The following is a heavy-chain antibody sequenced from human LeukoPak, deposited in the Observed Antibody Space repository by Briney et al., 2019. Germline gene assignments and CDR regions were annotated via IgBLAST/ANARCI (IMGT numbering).Heavy chain of an antibody. D-gene: IGHD3-10*01. Sequence: AGGSLRLSCAASGFTFSSYAMSWVRQAPGKGLEWVSAISGSGGSTYYADSVKGRFTISRDNSKNTLYLQMNSLRAEDTAVYYCAREGQALLWFGELSLNYFDYWGQGTLVTVSS. V-gene: IGHV3-23*01. CDR2: ISGSGGST. J-gene: IGHJ4*02. CDR3: AREGQALLWFGELSLNYFDY. CDR1: GFTFSSYA.